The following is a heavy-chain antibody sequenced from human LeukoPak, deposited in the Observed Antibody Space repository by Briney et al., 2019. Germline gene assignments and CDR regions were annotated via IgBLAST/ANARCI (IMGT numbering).Heavy chain of an antibody. D-gene: IGHD4-17*01. CDR1: GGSISSYY. CDR2: IYYSGST. V-gene: IGHV4-59*01. J-gene: IGHJ4*02. Sequence: PSETLPLTCTVSGGSISSYYWSWIRQPPGKGLEWIGYIYYSGSTNYNPSLKSRVTISVDTSKNQFSLKLSSVTAADTAVYYCARDRSGDYPDYWGQGTLVTVSS. CDR3: ARDRSGDYPDY.